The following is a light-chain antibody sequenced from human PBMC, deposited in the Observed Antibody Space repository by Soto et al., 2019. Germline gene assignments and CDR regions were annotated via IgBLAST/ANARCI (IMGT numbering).Light chain of an antibody. CDR2: EVN. CDR3: TSYTSSSTLV. J-gene: IGLJ1*01. Sequence: QSVLTQPASVSGSPGQSITVSCTGTSSDVGGYNYVSWYQQHPGKAPQLLIYEVNIRPSGVSNRFSASKSGNTASLTISGLQAEDEADHYCTSYTSSSTLVFGTGTKVTVL. V-gene: IGLV2-14*01. CDR1: SSDVGGYNY.